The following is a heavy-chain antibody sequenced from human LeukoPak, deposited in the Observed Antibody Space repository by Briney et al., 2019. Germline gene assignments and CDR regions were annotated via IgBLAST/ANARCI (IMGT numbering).Heavy chain of an antibody. Sequence: SETLSLTCTVSGGSISSYYWSWIRRPPGKGLEWIGYIYYSGSTNYNPSLKSRVTISVDTSKNQFSLKLSSVTAADTAVYYCARTGRGSSSWIYYYYYMDVWGKGTTVTVSS. CDR3: ARTGRGSSSWIYYYYYMDV. J-gene: IGHJ6*03. CDR2: IYYSGST. CDR1: GGSISSYY. V-gene: IGHV4-59*01. D-gene: IGHD6-13*01.